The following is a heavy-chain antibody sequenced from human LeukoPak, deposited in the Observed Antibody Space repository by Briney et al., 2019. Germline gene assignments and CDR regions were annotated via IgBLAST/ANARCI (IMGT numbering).Heavy chain of an antibody. CDR3: ARGSNPTIISFDY. D-gene: IGHD5-24*01. J-gene: IGHJ4*02. Sequence: ASVKVSCKASGGTFSSYAISWVRQAPGQGLEWMGGIIPIFGTANYAQKFQGRVTITADESTSTAYMELSSLRSEDTAVYYCARGSNPTIISFDYWGQGTLVTVSS. CDR2: IIPIFGTA. CDR1: GGTFSSYA. V-gene: IGHV1-69*13.